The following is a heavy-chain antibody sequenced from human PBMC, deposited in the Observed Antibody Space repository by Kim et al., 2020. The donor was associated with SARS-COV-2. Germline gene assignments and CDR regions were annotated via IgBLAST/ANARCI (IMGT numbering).Heavy chain of an antibody. CDR1: GFTFSSYG. CDR2: ISYDGSNK. D-gene: IGHD3-9*01. J-gene: IGHJ4*01. Sequence: GGSLRLSCAASGFTFSSYGMHWVRQAPGKGLEWVAVISYDGSNKYYADSVKGRFTISRDNSKNTLYLQMNSLRAEDTAVYYCAKDRHILTGYFSHYFDY. V-gene: IGHV3-30*18. CDR3: AKDRHILTGYFSHYFDY.